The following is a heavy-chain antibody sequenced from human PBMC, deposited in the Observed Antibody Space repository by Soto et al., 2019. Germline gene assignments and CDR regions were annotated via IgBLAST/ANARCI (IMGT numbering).Heavy chain of an antibody. V-gene: IGHV1-2*02. J-gene: IGHJ6*02. CDR2: INPNSGGT. CDR1: GYTFTGYY. Sequence: ASVKVSCKASGYTFTGYYMHWVRQAPGQGLEWMGWINPNSGGTNYAQKFQGRVTMTRDTSISTAYMELSRLRSDDTAVYYCARHTHDSWSPYPQNYGMDVWGQGTTVTVSS. CDR3: ARHTHDSWSPYPQNYGMDV. D-gene: IGHD3-3*01.